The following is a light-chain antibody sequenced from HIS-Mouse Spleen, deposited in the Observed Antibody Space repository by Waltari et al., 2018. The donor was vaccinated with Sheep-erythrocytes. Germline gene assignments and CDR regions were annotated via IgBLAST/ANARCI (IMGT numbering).Light chain of an antibody. CDR2: EVS. CDR1: SSDVRGYNY. V-gene: IGLV2-8*01. Sequence: QSALTQPPSASGSPGQSVTISCTATSSDVRGYNYVPWYQQHPGKAPKLMIYEVSKRPSGVPDRVSGSKSGNTATLTISGTQAMDEADYYCQAWDSSIVVFGGGTKLTVL. J-gene: IGLJ2*01. CDR3: QAWDSSIVV.